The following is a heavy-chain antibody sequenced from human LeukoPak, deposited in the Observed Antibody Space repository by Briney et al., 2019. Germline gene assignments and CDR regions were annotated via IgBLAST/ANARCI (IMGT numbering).Heavy chain of an antibody. D-gene: IGHD3-22*01. CDR3: ARERSGSSGYYSAIDS. J-gene: IGHJ4*02. V-gene: IGHV3-74*01. CDR1: GFTFCSHW. Sequence: PRGALRVSCVAPGFTFCSHWMRWGRHPPGERLGWVSRIGSDGSTTTYADSLTGRFTLSRDKAKNTLYLQMNSLSAEDKAVYYCARERSGSSGYYSAIDSWGQGTLVTVSS. CDR2: IGSDGSTT.